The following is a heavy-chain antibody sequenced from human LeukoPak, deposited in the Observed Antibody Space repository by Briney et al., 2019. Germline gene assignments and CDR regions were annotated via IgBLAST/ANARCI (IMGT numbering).Heavy chain of an antibody. CDR3: ARDSSYYYDSSGYYYDAFDI. Sequence: SQTLSLTCTVSGGSISSGGYYWSWIRQHPGKGLEWIGYIYYSGSTYYNPSLKSRVTISVDTSKNQFSLKLSSVTAADTAVYYCARDSSYYYDSSGYYYDAFDIWGQGTMITVSS. D-gene: IGHD3-22*01. CDR2: IYYSGST. V-gene: IGHV4-31*03. J-gene: IGHJ3*02. CDR1: GGSISSGGYY.